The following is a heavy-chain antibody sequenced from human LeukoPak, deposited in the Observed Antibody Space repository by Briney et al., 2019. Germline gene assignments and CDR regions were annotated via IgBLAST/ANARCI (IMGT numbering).Heavy chain of an antibody. V-gene: IGHV4-59*01. J-gene: IGHJ4*02. CDR2: IYYSGST. D-gene: IGHD3-22*01. CDR1: GGSISSYY. CDR3: ATITKDSSGYYYVGY. Sequence: SETLSLTCTVSGGSISSYYWSWIRQPPGKGLEWIGYIYYSGSTNYNPSLKSRVTISVDTSKNQFSLKLSSVTAADTAVYYWATITKDSSGYYYVGYWGQGTLVTVSS.